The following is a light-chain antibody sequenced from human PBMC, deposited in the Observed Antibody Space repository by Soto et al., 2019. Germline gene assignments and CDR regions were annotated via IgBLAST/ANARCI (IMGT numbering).Light chain of an antibody. V-gene: IGLV2-14*03. CDR2: DVN. Sequence: QSALTQPASVSGSPGQTITISCSGTSSDVGAYNYVSWYQQYPGKAPKVVIYDVNIRPSGLSHRFSGSKSGNTASLTISGLQAEDEADYYCSSYTRSDTYVFSTGTKLTVL. J-gene: IGLJ1*01. CDR3: SSYTRSDTYV. CDR1: SSDVGAYNY.